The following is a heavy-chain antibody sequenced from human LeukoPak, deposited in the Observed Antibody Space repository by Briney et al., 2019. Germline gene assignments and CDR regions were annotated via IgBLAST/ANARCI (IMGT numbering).Heavy chain of an antibody. V-gene: IGHV1-2*02. CDR2: INPNSGGT. D-gene: IGHD5-12*01. CDR1: GYTFTAYF. Sequence: GASVKVSCKASGYTFTAYFMHWVRQAPGQGLEWMGWINPNSGGTNYAQKFQGRVTMTRDTSISTAYMGLSRLRSDDTAVYYCAREYTGGAIDYWGQGTLVTVSS. J-gene: IGHJ4*02. CDR3: AREYTGGAIDY.